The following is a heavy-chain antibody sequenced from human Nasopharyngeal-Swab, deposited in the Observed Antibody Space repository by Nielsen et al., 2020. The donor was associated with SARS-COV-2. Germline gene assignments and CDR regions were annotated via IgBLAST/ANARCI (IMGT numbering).Heavy chain of an antibody. CDR2: IYYSGST. J-gene: IGHJ4*02. V-gene: IGHV4-59*12. CDR3: AREMASFDN. Sequence: SETLSLTCTVSGDSINNYYWNWIRQPPGKGLEWIGYIYYSGSTNYNPSLKSRLTISVDTSKNQFSLKLSSVTAADTAVYYCAREMASFDNWGQGTLVTVSS. CDR1: GDSINNYY. D-gene: IGHD5-24*01.